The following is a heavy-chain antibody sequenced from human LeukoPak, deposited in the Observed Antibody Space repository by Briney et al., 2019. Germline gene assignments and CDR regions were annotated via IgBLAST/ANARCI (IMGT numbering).Heavy chain of an antibody. CDR3: TTDAMIVVVSQNYYFDY. CDR1: GFTFSNAW. CDR2: IESKTDGGTT. J-gene: IGHJ4*02. D-gene: IGHD3-22*01. Sequence: PGGSLRLSCAASGFTFSNAWMSWVRQAPGKGLEWVGRIESKTDGGTTDYAAPVKGRFTISRDDSKNTLYLQMNSLKTEDTAVYYCTTDAMIVVVSQNYYFDYWGQGTLVTVSS. V-gene: IGHV3-15*04.